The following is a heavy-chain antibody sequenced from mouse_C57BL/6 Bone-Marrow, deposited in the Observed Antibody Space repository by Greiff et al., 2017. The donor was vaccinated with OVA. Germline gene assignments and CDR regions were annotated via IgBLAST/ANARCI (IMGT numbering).Heavy chain of an antibody. Sequence: EVHLVESGPALVKPSQTVSLTCTVTGYSITNGNHWWNWIRQVSGSKLEWIGYISSSGSTDSNPSLKSRISITRDTSKNQLFLQLNSVTTEDIATYDCARGGDSSGPSPPDYWGQGTTLTVSS. V-gene: IGHV3-4*01. CDR3: ARGGDSSGPSPPDY. J-gene: IGHJ2*01. CDR2: ISSSGST. CDR1: GYSITNGNHW. D-gene: IGHD3-2*02.